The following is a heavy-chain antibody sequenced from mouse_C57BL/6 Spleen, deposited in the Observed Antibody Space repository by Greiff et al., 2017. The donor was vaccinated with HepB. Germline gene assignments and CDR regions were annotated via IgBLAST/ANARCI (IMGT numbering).Heavy chain of an antibody. CDR1: GYTFTDYA. CDR3: ARRVVARMDD. CDR2: ISTYYGDA. D-gene: IGHD1-1*01. Sequence: VQLQESGPELVRPGVSVKISCKGSGYTFTDYAMHWVKQIHAKSLEWIGVISTYYGDASYNQKFKDKATITANKSSSTAYMELARLTSEDSAVYYCARRVVARMDDWGQGTSVTVSS. V-gene: IGHV1-67*01. J-gene: IGHJ4*01.